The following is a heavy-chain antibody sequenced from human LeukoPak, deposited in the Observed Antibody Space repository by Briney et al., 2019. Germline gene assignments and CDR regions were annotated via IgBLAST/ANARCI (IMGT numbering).Heavy chain of an antibody. CDR3: ARDPPERCSSTSCYTDY. V-gene: IGHV4-59*12. D-gene: IGHD2-2*02. Sequence: SETLSLTCTVSGGSFSSYYWNWIRQPPGKGLEWIGHIYYSGSTSYNPSLKSRVTISIDTSKNHFSLKLNSVTAADTAVYYCARDPPERCSSTSCYTDYWGQGTLVTVSS. CDR1: GGSFSSYY. J-gene: IGHJ4*02. CDR2: IYYSGST.